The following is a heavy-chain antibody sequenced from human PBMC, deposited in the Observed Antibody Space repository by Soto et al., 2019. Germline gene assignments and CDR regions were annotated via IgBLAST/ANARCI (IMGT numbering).Heavy chain of an antibody. J-gene: IGHJ5*02. CDR2: INHSGST. V-gene: IGHV4-34*01. CDR1: GGSFSGYY. Sequence: SETLSLTCAVYGGSFSGYYWSWIRQPPGKGLEWIGEINHSGSTNYNPSLKSRVTISVDTSKNQFSLKLSSVTAADTAVYYCARASTLSPVGLNWFDPWGQGTLLTVSS. CDR3: ARASTLSPVGLNWFDP.